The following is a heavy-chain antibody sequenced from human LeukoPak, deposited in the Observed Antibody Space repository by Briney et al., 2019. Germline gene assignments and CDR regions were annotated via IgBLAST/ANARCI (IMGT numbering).Heavy chain of an antibody. CDR2: IWYDGSNK. V-gene: IGHV3-33*01. J-gene: IGHJ3*02. Sequence: GGSLRLSCAASGFTFSSYGMHWVRQAPGKGLEWVAVIWYDGSNKYYADSVKGRFTISRDNSKNTLYLQMNSLRAEDTAVYYCARGVTVTTLLDAFDIWGQGTMVTVSS. D-gene: IGHD4-17*01. CDR1: GFTFSSYG. CDR3: ARGVTVTTLLDAFDI.